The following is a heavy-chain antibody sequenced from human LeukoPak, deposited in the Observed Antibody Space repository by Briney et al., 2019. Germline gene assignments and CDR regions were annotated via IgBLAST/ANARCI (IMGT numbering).Heavy chain of an antibody. Sequence: PSETLSLTCAVYGGSFSGYYWSWIRQPPGKGLEWMGEINHSGSTNYNPSLKSRVTISVDTSKNQFSLKLSSVTAADTAVYYCARDWVKSEFDPWGQGTLVTVSS. J-gene: IGHJ5*02. CDR3: ARDWVKSEFDP. CDR1: GGSFSGYY. V-gene: IGHV4-34*01. CDR2: INHSGST. D-gene: IGHD7-27*01.